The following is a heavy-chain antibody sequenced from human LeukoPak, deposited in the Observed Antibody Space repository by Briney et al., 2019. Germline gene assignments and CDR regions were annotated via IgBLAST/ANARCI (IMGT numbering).Heavy chain of an antibody. D-gene: IGHD3-22*01. CDR1: GYTFTGYY. J-gene: IGHJ4*02. CDR2: INPNSGGT. Sequence: GASVTVSCKASGYTFTGYYMHWGRQAPGQGLEWMGGINPNSGGTNYAQKFQGRVTMTRDTSISTAYMELSRLRSDDTAVYYCARGYYYDSSGYRPFDYWGQGTLVTVSS. V-gene: IGHV1-2*02. CDR3: ARGYYYDSSGYRPFDY.